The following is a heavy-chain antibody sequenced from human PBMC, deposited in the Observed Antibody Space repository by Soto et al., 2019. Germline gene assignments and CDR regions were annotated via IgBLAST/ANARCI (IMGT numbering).Heavy chain of an antibody. CDR2: IHPNTGNP. V-gene: IGHV7-4-1*01. CDR3: ARFRASGSVDY. J-gene: IGHJ4*02. Sequence: QVQLVQSGSESMQPGASVKVSCKGSGYNFNSHSINWLRQAPGQGLEWMGWIHPNTGNPTSEQGFTGRFVFSVDTAVITVYLQIFSLKAGDSAVYYGARFRASGSVDYWGQGTLVTVSS. D-gene: IGHD1-26*01. CDR1: GYNFNSHS.